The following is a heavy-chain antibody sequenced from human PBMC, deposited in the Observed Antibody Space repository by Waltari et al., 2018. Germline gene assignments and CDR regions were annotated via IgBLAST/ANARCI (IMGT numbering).Heavy chain of an antibody. V-gene: IGHV1-2*02. D-gene: IGHD5-12*01. CDR3: ARSIVATIYYYGMDV. CDR2: INPNSGGT. J-gene: IGHJ6*02. CDR1: GYTFTGYY. Sequence: QVQLVQSGAEVKKPGASVKVSCKASGYTFTGYYMHWVRQAPGQGLEWMGWINPNSGGTNYEQKFQGRVTMTRETSISTAYMELSRLRSDDTAVYYWARSIVATIYYYGMDVWGQGTTVTVSS.